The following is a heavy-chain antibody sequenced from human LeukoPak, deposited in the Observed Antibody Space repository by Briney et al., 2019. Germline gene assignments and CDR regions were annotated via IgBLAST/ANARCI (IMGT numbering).Heavy chain of an antibody. Sequence: ASVKVSCKASGYTFTSYDINWVRQATGQGLEWMGWSSAYNGKTNYAQKFQARVTMTTGTSTSTAYMEVRSLRSDDTAVYYCTRDLGVDTTMIFFDFWGQGSLVTVSS. J-gene: IGHJ4*02. V-gene: IGHV1-18*01. CDR3: TRDLGVDTTMIFFDF. D-gene: IGHD5-18*01. CDR2: SSAYNGKT. CDR1: GYTFTSYD.